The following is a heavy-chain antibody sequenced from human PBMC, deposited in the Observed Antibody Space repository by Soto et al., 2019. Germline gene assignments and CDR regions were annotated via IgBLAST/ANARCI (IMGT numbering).Heavy chain of an antibody. CDR2: IIANNGIA. D-gene: IGHD2-15*01. V-gene: IGHV1-69*02. Sequence: PSVKVSCKASGYTFSSYTISWVRQAPGQGLEWMGRIIANNGIANYAQKLQGRVTITTDKSTSTAYMELSSLRSEDTAVYYCARGKSVVAATPKYRRYCCCIDVWGQGTMVTVSS. CDR3: ARGKSVVAATPKYRRYCCCIDV. J-gene: IGHJ6*02. CDR1: GYTFSSYT.